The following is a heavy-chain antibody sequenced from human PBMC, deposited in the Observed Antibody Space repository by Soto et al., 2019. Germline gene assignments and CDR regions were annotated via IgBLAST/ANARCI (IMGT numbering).Heavy chain of an antibody. CDR3: ARAGRRYSSGWYEDY. Sequence: SETLSLTCTVSCGSISSYYWSWIRQPPGKGLEWIGYIYYSGSTNYNPSLKSRVTISVDTSKNQFSLKLSSVTAADTAVYYCARAGRRYSSGWYEDYWGQGTLVTVSS. CDR1: CGSISSYY. J-gene: IGHJ4*02. V-gene: IGHV4-59*01. D-gene: IGHD6-19*01. CDR2: IYYSGST.